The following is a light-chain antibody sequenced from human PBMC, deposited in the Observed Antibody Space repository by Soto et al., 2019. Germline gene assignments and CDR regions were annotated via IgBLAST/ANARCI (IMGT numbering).Light chain of an antibody. V-gene: IGLV2-14*01. CDR1: SSDVGGYNY. CDR3: SSYTSSSTLLV. CDR2: EVS. J-gene: IGLJ1*01. Sequence: QSASVSGSPGQSITISCTGTSSDVGGYNYVSWYQQHPGKAPKLMIYEVSNRPSGVSNRFSGSKSGNTASLTISGLQAENEADYYCSSYTSSSTLLVFGTGTKLTVL.